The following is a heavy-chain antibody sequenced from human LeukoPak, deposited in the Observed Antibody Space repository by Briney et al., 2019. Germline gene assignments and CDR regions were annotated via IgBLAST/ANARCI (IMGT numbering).Heavy chain of an antibody. CDR1: GFTFSSYG. D-gene: IGHD3-3*01. CDR2: IWYDGSNK. J-gene: IGHJ4*02. CDR3: ARGEVLRFLGWSCGDFDY. Sequence: GGSLRLSCAASGFTFSSYGMHWVRQAPGKGLEWVAVIWYDGSNKYYADSVKGRFTISRDNSKNTLYLQMNSLRAEDTAVYYCARGEVLRFLGWSCGDFDYWGQGTLVTVSS. V-gene: IGHV3-33*01.